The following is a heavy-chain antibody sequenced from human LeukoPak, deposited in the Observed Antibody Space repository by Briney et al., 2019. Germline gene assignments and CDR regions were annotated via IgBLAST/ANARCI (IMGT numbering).Heavy chain of an antibody. D-gene: IGHD2-15*01. V-gene: IGHV4-59*01. J-gene: IGHJ1*01. CDR3: AREDYCSGGSCYSGYFQH. Sequence: PSETLSLTCTVSGGSISSYYWSWIRQPPGKGLEWIGYIYYSGTTNYNPSLKSRVTISVDTSKNQFSLKLGSVTAADTAVYYCAREDYCSGGSCYSGYFQHRGQGTLVTVSS. CDR1: GGSISSYY. CDR2: IYYSGTT.